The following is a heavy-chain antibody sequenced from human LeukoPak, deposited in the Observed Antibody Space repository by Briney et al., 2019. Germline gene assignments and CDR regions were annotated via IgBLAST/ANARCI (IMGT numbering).Heavy chain of an antibody. CDR1: GFTFSSYA. CDR3: AKDLSYYYHSSGYSHPY. CDR2: ISGSGGST. V-gene: IGHV3-23*01. Sequence: GGSLRLSCAASGFTFSSYAMSWVRQAPGKGLEWVSAISGSGGSTYYADSVKGRFTISRDNSKNTLYLQMNSLRAEDTAVYYCAKDLSYYYHSSGYSHPYWGQGTLVTVSS. J-gene: IGHJ4*02. D-gene: IGHD3-22*01.